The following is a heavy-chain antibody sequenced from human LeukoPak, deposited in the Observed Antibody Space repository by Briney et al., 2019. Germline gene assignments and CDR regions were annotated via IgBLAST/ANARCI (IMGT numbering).Heavy chain of an antibody. CDR3: AKVRGPVDY. Sequence: GRSLRLSCAASGFTFSSYAMHWVRQAPGKGLEWMAFISYDGSSKYYADSVKGRFTISRDNSKNTLYLQMNSLRAEDTAVYYCAKVRGPVDYWGQGTLVTVSS. D-gene: IGHD3-10*01. J-gene: IGHJ4*02. V-gene: IGHV3-30*04. CDR2: ISYDGSSK. CDR1: GFTFSSYA.